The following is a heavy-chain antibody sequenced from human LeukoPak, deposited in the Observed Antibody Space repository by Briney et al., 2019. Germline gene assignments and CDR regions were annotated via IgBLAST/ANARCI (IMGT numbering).Heavy chain of an antibody. CDR2: INHSGST. CDR3: ARDSNDFWSGYSDY. CDR1: GGSFSGYY. D-gene: IGHD3-3*01. Sequence: SETLSLTCAVYGGSFSGYYWSWIRQPPGKGLEWIGEINHSGSTNYNPSLKSRVTISVDTSKNQFSLKLSSVTAADTAVYYCARDSNDFWSGYSDYWGQGTLVTVSS. V-gene: IGHV4-34*01. J-gene: IGHJ4*02.